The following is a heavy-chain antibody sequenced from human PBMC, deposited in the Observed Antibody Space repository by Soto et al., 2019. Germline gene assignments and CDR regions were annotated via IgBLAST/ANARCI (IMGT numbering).Heavy chain of an antibody. CDR2: IYYSGST. CDR1: GGSISSYY. Sequence: PSETLSLTCTVSGGSISSYYWIWIRQPPGKGLEWIGYIYYSGSTNYNPSLKSRVTISVDTSKNQFSLKLSSVTAADTAVYYCARQYCTNGVCYRGGEDYYYGMDVWGQGTTVTVSS. CDR3: ARQYCTNGVCYRGGEDYYYGMDV. D-gene: IGHD2-8*01. V-gene: IGHV4-59*01. J-gene: IGHJ6*02.